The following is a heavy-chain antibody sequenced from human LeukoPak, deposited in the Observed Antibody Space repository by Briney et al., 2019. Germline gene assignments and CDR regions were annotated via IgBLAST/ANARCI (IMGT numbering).Heavy chain of an antibody. CDR1: GFTFSNYW. V-gene: IGHV3-7*01. Sequence: PGGSLRLSCAASGFTFSNYWMSWVRQAPGKGLEWVANIKQDGSEKYYVDSVKGRFTISRDNAKNSLYPQMNSLRAGDTAVYYCHCTEMAVYDAFDIWGQGTMVTVSS. J-gene: IGHJ3*02. CDR3: HCTEMAVYDAFDI. D-gene: IGHD5-24*01. CDR2: IKQDGSEK.